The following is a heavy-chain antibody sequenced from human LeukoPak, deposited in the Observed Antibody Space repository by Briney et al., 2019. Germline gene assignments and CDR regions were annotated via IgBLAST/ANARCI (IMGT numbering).Heavy chain of an antibody. V-gene: IGHV3-64D*06. J-gene: IGHJ4*02. CDR3: VKGWIQAVGNFC. CDR2: ISTTGGST. CDR1: GFTFSSYA. D-gene: IGHD5-18*01. Sequence: GGSLRLTCAASGFTFSSYAMHWVRQPPGKGPEYVSAISTTGGSTYYADSVKGRFTISRDNSKNTLYLQMSSLTAEDTAVYYCVKGWIQAVGNFCWGQGTLVTVSS.